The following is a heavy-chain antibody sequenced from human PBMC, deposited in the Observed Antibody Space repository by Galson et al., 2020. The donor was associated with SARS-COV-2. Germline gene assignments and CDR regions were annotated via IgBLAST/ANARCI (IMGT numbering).Heavy chain of an antibody. Sequence: SQTLSLTCTVSGGSVSSGSYYWSWIRQPPGKGLEWIGYIYYSGSTNYNPSLKSRVTISVDTSKNQFSLKLSSVTAADTAVYYCARDGGSGSYYNGPYYYYYGMDVWGQGTTVTVSS. J-gene: IGHJ6*02. V-gene: IGHV4-61*01. D-gene: IGHD3-10*01. CDR1: GGSVSSGSYY. CDR3: ARDGGSGSYYNGPYYYYYGMDV. CDR2: IYYSGST.